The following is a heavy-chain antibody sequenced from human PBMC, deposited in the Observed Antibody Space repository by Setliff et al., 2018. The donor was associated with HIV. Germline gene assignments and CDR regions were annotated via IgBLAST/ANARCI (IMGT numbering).Heavy chain of an antibody. D-gene: IGHD3-22*01. CDR1: GSTFSSYG. V-gene: IGHV3-30*02. J-gene: IGHJ4*02. Sequence: GGSLRLSCEISGSTFSSYGMHWVRQAPGKGLEWVAFIRYDGSNKYYADSVKGRFTISRDNSKNTLYLQMNSLRAEDTAVYYCAKIQNPQGYYYDSSGYYPHPGSPDYWGQGTLVTVSS. CDR2: IRYDGSNK. CDR3: AKIQNPQGYYYDSSGYYPHPGSPDY.